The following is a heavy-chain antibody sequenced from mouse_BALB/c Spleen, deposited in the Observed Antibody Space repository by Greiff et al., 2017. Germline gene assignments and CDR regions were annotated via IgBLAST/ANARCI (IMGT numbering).Heavy chain of an antibody. Sequence: VMLVESGPGLVAPSQSLSITCTVSGFSLTSYGVHWVRQPPGKGLEWLGVIWAGGSTNYNSALMSRLSISKDNSKSQVFLKMNSLQTDDTAMYYCARDSYYGRRGYAMDYWGQGTSVTVSS. V-gene: IGHV2-9*02. CDR2: IWAGGST. D-gene: IGHD1-1*01. J-gene: IGHJ4*01. CDR3: ARDSYYGRRGYAMDY. CDR1: GFSLTSYG.